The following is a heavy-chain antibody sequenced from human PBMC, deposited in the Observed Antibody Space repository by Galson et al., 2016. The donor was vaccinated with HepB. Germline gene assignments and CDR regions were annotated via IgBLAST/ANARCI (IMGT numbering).Heavy chain of an antibody. Sequence: SVKVSCKASGYTFTTYGISWVRQAPGQGLEWMGWISAYNGNTNYAQKLQGRVTMTTDTSTNTAYMERRSLRSDDTAVYYRARGPSSTRTFDYWGQGTLVTVSS. CDR2: ISAYNGNT. CDR3: ARGPSSTRTFDY. D-gene: IGHD2-2*01. J-gene: IGHJ4*02. CDR1: GYTFTTYG. V-gene: IGHV1-18*01.